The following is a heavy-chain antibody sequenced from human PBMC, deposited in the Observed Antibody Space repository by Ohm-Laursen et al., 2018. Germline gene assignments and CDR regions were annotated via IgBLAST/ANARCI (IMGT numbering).Heavy chain of an antibody. CDR2: IYWHDDK. J-gene: IGHJ4*02. V-gene: IGHV2-5*01. Sequence: TQTLTLPCTFSGFSLSTFVVGVGWIRQPPGKALEGLVLIYWHDDKRYSPSLKSRLTITKDTSKIQVVLTMTNMDPVDTATYYCVRSPSSSSPDYWGQGTLVTVSS. CDR3: VRSPSSSSPDY. D-gene: IGHD6-13*01. CDR1: GFSLSTFVVG.